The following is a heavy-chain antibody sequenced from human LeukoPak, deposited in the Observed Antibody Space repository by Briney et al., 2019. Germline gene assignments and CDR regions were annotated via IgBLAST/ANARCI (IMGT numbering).Heavy chain of an antibody. V-gene: IGHV3-30*03. CDR3: AILPGYDLGALDY. CDR1: GFTFSSYG. CDR2: ISYDGSNK. Sequence: GGSLRLSCAASGFTFSSYGMHWVRQAPGKGLEWVAVISYDGSNKYYADSVKGRFAISRDNSKNTLYLQMNSLRAEDTAVYYCAILPGYDLGALDYWGQGTLVTVSS. D-gene: IGHD5-12*01. J-gene: IGHJ4*02.